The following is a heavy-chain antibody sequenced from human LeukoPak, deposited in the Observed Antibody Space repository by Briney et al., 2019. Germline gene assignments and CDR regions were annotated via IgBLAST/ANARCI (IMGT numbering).Heavy chain of an antibody. CDR1: GGSINNYY. CDR2: IYYSGST. V-gene: IGHV4-59*08. Sequence: PSETLSLTCTVSGGSINNYYRSWIRQPPGKGLEWIGYIYYSGSTNYNPSLKSRVTISIDTSKNQFSLKLSSVTAADTAVYYCAGGYCSGGSCYYYYYMDVWGKGTTVTVSS. CDR3: AGGYCSGGSCYYYYYMDV. J-gene: IGHJ6*03. D-gene: IGHD2-15*01.